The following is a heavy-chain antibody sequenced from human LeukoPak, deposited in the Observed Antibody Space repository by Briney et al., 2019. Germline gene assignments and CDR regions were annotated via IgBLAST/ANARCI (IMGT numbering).Heavy chain of an antibody. J-gene: IGHJ4*02. Sequence: SVKVSCKASGGTFSSYAISWVRQAPGQGLEWMGGIIPIFGTANYAQEFQGRVTITADESTSTAHMELSSLRSEDTAVYYCARDSDRGRVIYNYFDYWGQGTLVTVSS. D-gene: IGHD3-22*01. CDR2: IIPIFGTA. CDR1: GGTFSSYA. V-gene: IGHV1-69*13. CDR3: ARDSDRGRVIYNYFDY.